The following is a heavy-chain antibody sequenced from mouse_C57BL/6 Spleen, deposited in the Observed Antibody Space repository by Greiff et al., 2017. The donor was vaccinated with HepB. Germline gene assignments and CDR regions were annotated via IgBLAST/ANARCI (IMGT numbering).Heavy chain of an antibody. J-gene: IGHJ4*01. CDR2: IYPRSGNT. CDR1: GYTFTSYG. D-gene: IGHD4-1*01. Sequence: VKLVESGAELARPGASVKLSCKASGYTFTSYGISWVKQRTGQGLEWIGEIYPRSGNTYYNEKFKGKATLTADKSSSTAYMELRSLTSEDSAVYFCARRGDWGAMDYWGQGTSVTVSS. V-gene: IGHV1-81*01. CDR3: ARRGDWGAMDY.